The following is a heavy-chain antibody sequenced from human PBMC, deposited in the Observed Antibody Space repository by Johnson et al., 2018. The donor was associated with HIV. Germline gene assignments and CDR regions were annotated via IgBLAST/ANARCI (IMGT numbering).Heavy chain of an antibody. CDR2: ISSSGSTI. CDR3: ARGRGPLDAFDI. CDR1: GFTFSDYYITFSDYY. J-gene: IGHJ3*02. V-gene: IGHV3-11*04. Sequence: QVQLVESGGGLVQPGGSLRLSCAASGFTFSDYYITFSDYYMSWIRQAPGKGLEWVSYISSSGSTIYYADSVKGRFTISRDNAKNSLYLQMNSLRAEDTAVYYCARGRGPLDAFDIWGQGTMVTVSS.